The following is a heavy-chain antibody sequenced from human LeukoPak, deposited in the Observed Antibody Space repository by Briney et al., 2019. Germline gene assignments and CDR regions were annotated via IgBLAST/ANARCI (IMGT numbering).Heavy chain of an antibody. Sequence: GGSLRLSCAASGFSFSDYSMNWVRQAPGKGLEWVSFISSYSTYIYYADSLKGRFTISRDNAKNSLYLQMNSLRAEDTAVYYCARDSFAGYDSSGYSSYDYRGQGTLVTVSS. J-gene: IGHJ4*02. CDR2: ISSYSTYI. CDR3: ARDSFAGYDSSGYSSYDY. D-gene: IGHD3-22*01. V-gene: IGHV3-21*01. CDR1: GFSFSDYS.